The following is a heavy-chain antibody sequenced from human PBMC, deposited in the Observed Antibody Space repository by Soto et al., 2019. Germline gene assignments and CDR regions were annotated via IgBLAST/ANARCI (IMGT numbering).Heavy chain of an antibody. CDR3: AGGIATRPDAFDI. CDR2: ISSSGSTI. Sequence: GGSLRLSCAASGFTFSSYEMNWVRQAPGKGLEWVSYISSSGSTIYYANSVTGRFTISRDNAKNSLSLRMNSLRAEDAAVYYSAGGIATRPDAFDIWGQGTMVTVSS. J-gene: IGHJ3*02. D-gene: IGHD6-6*01. V-gene: IGHV3-48*03. CDR1: GFTFSSYE.